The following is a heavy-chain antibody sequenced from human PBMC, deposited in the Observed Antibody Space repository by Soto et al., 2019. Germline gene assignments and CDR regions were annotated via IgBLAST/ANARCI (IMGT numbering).Heavy chain of an antibody. V-gene: IGHV3-53*01. CDR1: GFTVSSNH. CDR3: ATSRADWYYGLDV. D-gene: IGHD3-9*01. Sequence: GGSLRLSCSASGFTVSSNHRSWVRQAPGKGLEWVSIIYSDGTTYYTDSVKGRFTISRDDSKNTLYLQMNSLRAEDTAVYYCATSRADWYYGLDVWGQGTTVTVYS. J-gene: IGHJ6*02. CDR2: IYSDGTT.